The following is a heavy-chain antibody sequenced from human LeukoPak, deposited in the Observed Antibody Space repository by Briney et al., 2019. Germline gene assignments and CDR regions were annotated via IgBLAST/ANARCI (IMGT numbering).Heavy chain of an antibody. CDR1: GFTFSNYA. V-gene: IGHV3-23*01. CDR2: ISGSGGST. D-gene: IGHD5-18*01. J-gene: IGHJ3*02. Sequence: PGGSLRLSCAASGFTFSNYAMNWVRQAPGKGLEWVSGISGSGGSTYYADSVKGRFTISRDNSKKTLYLQMNSLRAEDTAVYYCARFNVDTAMFYDSFDIWGQGTMVTVSS. CDR3: ARFNVDTAMFYDSFDI.